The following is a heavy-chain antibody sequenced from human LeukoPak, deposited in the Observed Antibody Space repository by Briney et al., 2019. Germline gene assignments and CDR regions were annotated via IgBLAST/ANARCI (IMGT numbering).Heavy chain of an antibody. CDR2: MNPNSGNT. CDR3: ARGTYYDSSDAFDI. Sequence: GASVKVSCKASGYTFTSYDINWVRQATGQGLEWMGWMNPNSGNTGYARKFQGRVTMTRNTSISTAYMELSSLRSEDTAVYYCARGTYYDSSDAFDIWGQGTIVTVSS. J-gene: IGHJ3*02. V-gene: IGHV1-8*01. CDR1: GYTFTSYD. D-gene: IGHD3-22*01.